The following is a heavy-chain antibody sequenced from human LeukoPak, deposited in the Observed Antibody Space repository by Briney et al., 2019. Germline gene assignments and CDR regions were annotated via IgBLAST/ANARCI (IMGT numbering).Heavy chain of an antibody. CDR1: GYTLTELS. D-gene: IGHD5-24*01. Sequence: ASVKVPCKVSGYTLTELSMHWVRQAPGKGLEWMGGFDPEDGETIYAQKFQGRVTMTEYTSTDTSYMELSSLRSEDTAVYYCATSPRGSWLQSPYFDYWGQGTLVTVSS. CDR2: FDPEDGET. CDR3: ATSPRGSWLQSPYFDY. J-gene: IGHJ4*02. V-gene: IGHV1-24*01.